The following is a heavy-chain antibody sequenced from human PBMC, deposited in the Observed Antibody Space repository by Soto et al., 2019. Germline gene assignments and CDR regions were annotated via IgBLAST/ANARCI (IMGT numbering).Heavy chain of an antibody. D-gene: IGHD6-6*01. V-gene: IGHV2-5*01. Sequence: QITLKESGPTLVKPTQTLTLTCTFSGFSLSTSDVGVGWIRQPPGKALEWLAIMYWNDDKRYSPSLKSRLTITKDTSKNQVVLTVTNMDPVDTATYYCAHSKYSRSSFDYWGQGTLVTVSS. J-gene: IGHJ4*02. CDR2: MYWNDDK. CDR1: GFSLSTSDVG. CDR3: AHSKYSRSSFDY.